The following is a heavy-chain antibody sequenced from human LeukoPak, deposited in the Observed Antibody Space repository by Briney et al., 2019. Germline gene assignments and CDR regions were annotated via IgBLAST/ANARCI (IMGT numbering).Heavy chain of an antibody. Sequence: GGSLRLSCAASGFTFSSYAMSWVRQAPGKGLEWVSAISGHGGSTYYADSVKGRFTISRDNSKNTLYLQMNSLRAEDTAVYYCARDDYGETFNYWGQGTLVTVSS. V-gene: IGHV3-23*01. J-gene: IGHJ4*02. CDR3: ARDDYGETFNY. D-gene: IGHD4-17*01. CDR2: ISGHGGST. CDR1: GFTFSSYA.